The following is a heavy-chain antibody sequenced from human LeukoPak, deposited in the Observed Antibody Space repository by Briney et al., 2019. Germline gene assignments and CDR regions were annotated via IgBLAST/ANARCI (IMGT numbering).Heavy chain of an antibody. CDR3: ASVLKDILSGPTPGLPDS. V-gene: IGHV4-39*07. Sequence: SETLSLTCTVAAVSISSTSDYWTWIRDAPGKGLEWIDSIYHSGRTYYNPSLKSRVTTSVDTSKNQFSLKLISVTAADTAVYYCASVLKDILSGPTPGLPDSWGQGTLVTVSS. CDR2: IYHSGRT. CDR1: AVSISSTSDY. D-gene: IGHD3-9*01. J-gene: IGHJ4*02.